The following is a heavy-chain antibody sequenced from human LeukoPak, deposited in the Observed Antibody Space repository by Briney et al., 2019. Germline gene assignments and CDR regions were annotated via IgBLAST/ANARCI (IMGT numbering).Heavy chain of an antibody. V-gene: IGHV4-39*01. Sequence: SETLSLTCTVCGDSIDSSTYFWGWIRQSPGKGLEWIVTIYHSGDTFYTPSLQSRVTISVDIIKNQFSLKVNSVTAADTAVYYCARRGVGASPFDFWGQGTLVTVS. CDR2: IYHSGDT. J-gene: IGHJ4*02. CDR3: ARRGVGASPFDF. CDR1: GDSIDSSTYF. D-gene: IGHD1-26*01.